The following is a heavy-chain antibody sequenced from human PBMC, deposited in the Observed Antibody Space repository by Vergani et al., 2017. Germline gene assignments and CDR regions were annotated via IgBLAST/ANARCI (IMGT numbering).Heavy chain of an antibody. CDR2: ISYDGTQK. V-gene: IGHV3-30*03. Sequence: QVHLVESGGGVVQPGRSLRLSCVVSGFTSSYYGMHWVRQAPGKGLEWVAVISYDGTQKYYADSVKGRFTISRDNSKSTLYLQMNSLRTEDTAVYYCARDLTRYSTASRRYFDYWGQGTLVTVSS. CDR1: GFTSSYYG. J-gene: IGHJ4*02. CDR3: ARDLTRYSTASRRYFDY. D-gene: IGHD5-12*01.